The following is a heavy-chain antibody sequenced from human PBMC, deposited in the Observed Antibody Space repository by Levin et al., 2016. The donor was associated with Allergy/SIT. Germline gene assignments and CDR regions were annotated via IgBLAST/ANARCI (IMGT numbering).Heavy chain of an antibody. D-gene: IGHD2-2*02. CDR2: IYYSGST. CDR1: GGSISNYY. Sequence: SETLSLTCTVSGGSISNYYWSWIRQPPGKGLEWIGYIYYSGSTNYNPSLKSRVTISVDTSKNQFSLKLSSVTAADTAVYYCARRFVVPTAISYFDYWGQGTLVTVSS. J-gene: IGHJ4*02. CDR3: ARRFVVPTAISYFDY. V-gene: IGHV4-59*01.